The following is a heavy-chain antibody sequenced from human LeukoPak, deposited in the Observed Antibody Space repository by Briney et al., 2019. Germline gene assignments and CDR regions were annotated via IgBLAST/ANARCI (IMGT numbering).Heavy chain of an antibody. CDR2: LYSGDST. CDR1: GFSVSNNY. J-gene: IGHJ4*02. CDR3: ARVVRGYCSSTTCSGPVDY. Sequence: GGSLRVSCVASGFSVSNNYMSWVRQAPGKGLEWVSVLYSGDSTYYADSVKGRFTISRDISQNTMYLQMSSLRAEDTAVYYCARVVRGYCSSTTCSGPVDYWGQGTLVTVSS. D-gene: IGHD2-2*01. V-gene: IGHV3-53*01.